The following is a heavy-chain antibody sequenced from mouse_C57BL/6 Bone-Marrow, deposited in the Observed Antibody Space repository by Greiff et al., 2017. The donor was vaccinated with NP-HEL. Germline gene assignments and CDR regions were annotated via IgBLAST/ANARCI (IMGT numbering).Heavy chain of an antibody. CDR2: ISSGSSTI. CDR3: ARRYRGLYYYAMDY. CDR1: GFTFSDYG. Sequence: EVQGVESGGGLVKPGGSLKLSCAASGFTFSDYGMHWVRQAPEKELEWVAYISSGSSTIYYADTVKGRFTISRDNAKNTLFLQMTSLRSEDTAMYYCARRYRGLYYYAMDYWGQGTSVTVSS. V-gene: IGHV5-17*01. D-gene: IGHD2-12*01. J-gene: IGHJ4*01.